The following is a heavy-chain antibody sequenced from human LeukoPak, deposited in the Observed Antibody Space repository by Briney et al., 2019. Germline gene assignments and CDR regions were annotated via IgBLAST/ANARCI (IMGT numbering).Heavy chain of an antibody. J-gene: IGHJ6*02. V-gene: IGHV4-61*02. CDR3: ARDDGDYPYYYYGMDV. CDR2: IYTSGNT. Sequence: SETLSLTCTVSGGSISSGSYYWSWIRQPAGKGLEWIGRIYTSGNTYYKPSLKSRVTISIDTSKNQFSLKLSSVTAADTAVYYCARDDGDYPYYYYGMDVWGQGTTVTVSS. CDR1: GGSISSGSYY. D-gene: IGHD4-17*01.